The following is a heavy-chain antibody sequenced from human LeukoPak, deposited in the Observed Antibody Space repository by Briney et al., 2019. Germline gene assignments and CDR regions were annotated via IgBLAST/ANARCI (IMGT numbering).Heavy chain of an antibody. CDR1: GGTFSSYA. CDR2: IIPIFGTA. V-gene: IGHV1-69*05. CDR3: ARSRRVRGVIITKAPFDY. Sequence: ASVKVSCNASGGTFSSYAISWVRQAPGQGLECRGGIIPIFGTANYAQKFQGRVTITTDESTSTAYMELSSLRSEDTAVYYCARSRRVRGVIITKAPFDYWGQGTLVTVSS. D-gene: IGHD3-10*01. J-gene: IGHJ4*02.